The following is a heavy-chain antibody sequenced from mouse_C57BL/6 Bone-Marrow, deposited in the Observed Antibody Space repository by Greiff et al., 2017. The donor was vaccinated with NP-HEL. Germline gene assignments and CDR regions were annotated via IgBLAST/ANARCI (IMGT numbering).Heavy chain of an antibody. CDR1: GYTFTDYY. Sequence: EVQLQQSGPEPVKPGASVKISCKASGYTFTDYYMNWVKQSHGKSLEWIGDINPNNGGTSYNQKFKGKATLTVDKSSSTAYMELRSLTSEDSAVYYCARRDDYDAFFAYWGQGTLVTVSA. V-gene: IGHV1-26*01. CDR3: ARRDDYDAFFAY. CDR2: INPNNGGT. D-gene: IGHD2-4*01. J-gene: IGHJ3*01.